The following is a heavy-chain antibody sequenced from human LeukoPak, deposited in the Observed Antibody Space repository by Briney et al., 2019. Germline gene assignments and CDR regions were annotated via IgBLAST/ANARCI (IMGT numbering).Heavy chain of an antibody. CDR2: ISYSGNT. CDR3: ARHCCSGPAKRVFDT. V-gene: IGHV4-39*01. Sequence: SETLSLTCTVPGGSIISSDYHWGWVRQPPGKGLEWIGTISYSGNTDYNPSLRSRVTISVDTSNNQFSLRLGSVTAADTAVYHCARHCCSGPAKRVFDTWGQGTMVTVSS. CDR1: GGSIISSDYH. D-gene: IGHD2-15*01. J-gene: IGHJ3*02.